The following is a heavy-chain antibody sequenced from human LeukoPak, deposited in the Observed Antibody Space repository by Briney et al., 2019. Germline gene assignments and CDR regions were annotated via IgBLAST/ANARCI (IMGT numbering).Heavy chain of an antibody. CDR1: EYSFTSYW. CDR2: IYPGDSDT. D-gene: IGHD7-27*01. CDR3: ARNQLGSDTFDI. J-gene: IGHJ3*02. V-gene: IGHV5-51*01. Sequence: GEPLKISCKGSEYSFTSYWIGWVRQMPGKGLEWMAMIYPGDSDTRYSPSFQGQVTVSADKSISTAYLQWSSLKASDTAMYYCARNQLGSDTFDIWGQGTMVTVSA.